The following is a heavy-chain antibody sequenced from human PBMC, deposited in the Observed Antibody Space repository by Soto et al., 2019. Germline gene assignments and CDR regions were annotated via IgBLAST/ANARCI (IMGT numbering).Heavy chain of an antibody. Sequence: QMQLQESGPGLVKPSETMSLTCTASGASISNYYWNWIRQPPGKGLEWIGHIYNGESTNYNPSLKIRVTTSVDTSKNQFSLKLGSVTAADTAVYYCAQTTGWPGFDYWGQGILVTVSS. V-gene: IGHV4-59*01. CDR1: GASISNYY. CDR2: IYNGEST. J-gene: IGHJ4*02. CDR3: AQTTGWPGFDY. D-gene: IGHD6-19*01.